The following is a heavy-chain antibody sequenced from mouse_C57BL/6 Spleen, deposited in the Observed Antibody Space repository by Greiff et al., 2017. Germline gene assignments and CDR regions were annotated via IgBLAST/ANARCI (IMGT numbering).Heavy chain of an antibody. V-gene: IGHV5-9*01. J-gene: IGHJ2*01. CDR2: ISGGGGNT. D-gene: IGHD2-4*01. CDR1: GFTFSSYT. Sequence: DVMLVESGGGLVKPGGSLKLSCAASGFTFSSYTMSWVRQTPEKRLEWVATISGGGGNTYYPDSVKGRFTISRDNAKNTLYLQMSSLRSEDTALYYCARRYDYDGGYFDYWGQGTTLTVSS. CDR3: ARRYDYDGGYFDY.